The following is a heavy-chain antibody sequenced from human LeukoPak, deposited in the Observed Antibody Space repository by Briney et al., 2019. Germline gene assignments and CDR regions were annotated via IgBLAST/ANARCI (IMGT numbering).Heavy chain of an antibody. CDR3: AKDHLTYYYDSSGYYPRSVGDY. Sequence: PGGSLRLSCAASGFIFSSYAMSWVRQAPGKGLEWVSGISGIGVGSTYYVDYVKGRFTISRDNAKNSLYLQMNSLRAEDTAVYYCAKDHLTYYYDSSGYYPRSVGDYWGQGTLVTVSS. V-gene: IGHV3-23*01. CDR2: ISGIGVGST. CDR1: GFIFSSYA. D-gene: IGHD3-22*01. J-gene: IGHJ4*02.